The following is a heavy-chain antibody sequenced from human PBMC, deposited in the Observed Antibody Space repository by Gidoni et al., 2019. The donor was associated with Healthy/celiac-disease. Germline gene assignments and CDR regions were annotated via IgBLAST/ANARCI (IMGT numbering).Heavy chain of an antibody. CDR3: TRLRSDFWSGYYTY. CDR1: GFTLSGPA. D-gene: IGHD3-3*01. Sequence: EVQLVESGGGLVQPGGSLKLSCAAPGFTLSGPAMHWVRQASGKGLGWVGRIRSKANNYATAYAASVKGRFTISRDDSKNTAYLQMNSLKTEDTAVYYCTRLRSDFWSGYYTYWGQGTLVTVSS. V-gene: IGHV3-73*02. CDR2: IRSKANNYAT. J-gene: IGHJ4*02.